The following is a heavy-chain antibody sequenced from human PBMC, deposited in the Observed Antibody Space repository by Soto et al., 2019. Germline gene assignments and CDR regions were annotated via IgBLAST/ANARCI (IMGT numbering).Heavy chain of an antibody. J-gene: IGHJ4*02. CDR3: AKLRVGTYYYDSSGYYYFDY. V-gene: IGHV3-53*01. Sequence: PGGSLRLSCAASGFTVSSNYMSWVRQAPGKGLEWDSFIYSVGSTYYADSVKGRFTISRDIPKDTLFLQMNSLRAEDTAVYYFAKLRVGTYYYDSSGYYYFDYWGQGTLVTVSS. CDR2: IYSVGST. D-gene: IGHD3-22*01. CDR1: GFTVSSNY.